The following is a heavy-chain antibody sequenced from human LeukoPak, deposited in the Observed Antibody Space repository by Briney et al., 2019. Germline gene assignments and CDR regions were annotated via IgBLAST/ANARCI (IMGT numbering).Heavy chain of an antibody. D-gene: IGHD1-1*01. V-gene: IGHV4-61*01. CDR2: NAYSGTT. Sequence: SETLSLTCTVSGGSVRSDSNYWSWIRLPPGEGLEWNEYNAYSGTTYYNTSRKGRFSMSVRTPKNESFRKMDSVTAPDTAVYYCARAYRNNWLFDYWAQGTLVTASS. CDR3: ARAYRNNWLFDY. J-gene: IGHJ4*02. CDR1: GGSVRSDSNY.